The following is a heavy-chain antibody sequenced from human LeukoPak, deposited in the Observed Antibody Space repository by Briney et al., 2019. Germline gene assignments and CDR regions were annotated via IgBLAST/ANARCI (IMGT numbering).Heavy chain of an antibody. CDR2: IYHSGST. Sequence: SETLSLTCTVSGYSISSGYYWGWIRQPPGKGLEWIGSIYHSGSTYYNPSLKSRVTISVDTSKNQFSLKLSSVTAADTAVYYCARVYSPGGWSGYYIYYYYYMDVWGKGTTVTVSS. CDR1: GYSISSGYY. D-gene: IGHD3-3*01. V-gene: IGHV4-38-2*02. CDR3: ARVYSPGGWSGYYIYYYYYMDV. J-gene: IGHJ6*03.